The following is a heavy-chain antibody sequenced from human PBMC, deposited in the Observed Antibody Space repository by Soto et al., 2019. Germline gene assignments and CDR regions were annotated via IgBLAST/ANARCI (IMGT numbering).Heavy chain of an antibody. V-gene: IGHV3-43D*03. Sequence: WGSLRLSCAASGFTFDDYAMHWVRQAPGKGLEWVSLISWDGGSTYYADSVKGRFTISRDNSKNSLYLQMNSLRAEDTALYYCAKVRSRMTTVTTYFDYWGQGTLVTVSS. J-gene: IGHJ4*02. CDR1: GFTFDDYA. CDR3: AKVRSRMTTVTTYFDY. D-gene: IGHD4-4*01. CDR2: ISWDGGST.